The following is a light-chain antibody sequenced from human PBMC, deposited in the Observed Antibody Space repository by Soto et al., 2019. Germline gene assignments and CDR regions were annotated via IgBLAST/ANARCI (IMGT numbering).Light chain of an antibody. Sequence: DIQMTQSPSTLSASVGDRVTITCRASQSISSWLAWYQQKPGKAPKLLIYKASSLESGVPSRYSGSGSGREFTLTISSLQPDDFATYYCQQDNSYPWTFGQWTNVEIK. J-gene: IGKJ1*01. CDR2: KAS. CDR1: QSISSW. CDR3: QQDNSYPWT. V-gene: IGKV1-5*03.